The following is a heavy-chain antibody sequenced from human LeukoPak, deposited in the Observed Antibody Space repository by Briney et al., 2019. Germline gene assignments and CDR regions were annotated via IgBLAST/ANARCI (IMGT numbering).Heavy chain of an antibody. CDR2: IRVKASSYTT. CDR3: AAGARGSAPFDY. D-gene: IGHD6-19*01. Sequence: GGSLRLSCGASGSTFSDYLMDWVRQTPGKGLEWVARIRVKASSYTTEYAASVEGRFIISRDDSKSSLYLQMNSLKSEDTAVYYCAAGARGSAPFDYWGQGTPVTVSS. CDR1: GSTFSDYL. V-gene: IGHV3-72*01. J-gene: IGHJ4*02.